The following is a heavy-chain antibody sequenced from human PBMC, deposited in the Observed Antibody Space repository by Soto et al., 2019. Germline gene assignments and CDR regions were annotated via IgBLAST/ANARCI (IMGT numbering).Heavy chain of an antibody. CDR3: ARDYHDFWSGYFDY. CDR2: IWYDGSNK. D-gene: IGHD3-3*01. Sequence: GGPLRRSCAASGFTFSSYGMHWVRQAPGKGLEWVAVIWYDGSNKYYADSVKGRFTISRDNSKNTLYLQMNSLRAEDTAVYYCARDYHDFWSGYFDYWGQGTLVTVSS. CDR1: GFTFSSYG. J-gene: IGHJ4*02. V-gene: IGHV3-33*01.